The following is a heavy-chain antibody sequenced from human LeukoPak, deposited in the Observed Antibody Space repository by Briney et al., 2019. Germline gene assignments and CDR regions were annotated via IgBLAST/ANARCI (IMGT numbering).Heavy chain of an antibody. Sequence: TSETLSLTCAVSGYSIRIGDYWGWIRQSPGKGLEWIGSIYHSGSTHYNPSLKSRVTISVDTSKNQFSLMLSSVTAADTAVYYRARNRSVTTTPCFDHWGQGTLVTVSS. CDR1: GYSIRIGDY. J-gene: IGHJ4*02. V-gene: IGHV4-38-2*01. CDR2: IYHSGST. CDR3: ARNRSVTTTPCFDH. D-gene: IGHD4-17*01.